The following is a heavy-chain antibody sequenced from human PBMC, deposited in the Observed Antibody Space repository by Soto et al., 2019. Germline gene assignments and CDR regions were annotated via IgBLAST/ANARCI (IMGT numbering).Heavy chain of an antibody. V-gene: IGHV4-59*08. CDR2: THSSGNS. J-gene: IGHJ3*02. Sequence: SETLSLTCTVPDGSISSYNWNWIRQPPGKGLEWIGYTHSSGNSAYNPSLKSRVIMSVDTSRNQFSLKLSSVTAADTAVYYCARWGNTAMVSLHSFDIWGQGTMVTVSS. CDR1: DGSISSYN. D-gene: IGHD5-18*01. CDR3: ARWGNTAMVSLHSFDI.